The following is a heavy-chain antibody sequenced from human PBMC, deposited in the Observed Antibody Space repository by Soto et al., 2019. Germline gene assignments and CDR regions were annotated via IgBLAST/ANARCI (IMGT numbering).Heavy chain of an antibody. CDR1: GYRFTGQW. CDR3: ARRIPGDDAFDI. Sequence: EVQLVQSGAEVKKPGESLKISCKDSGYRFTGQWIGWVRQMPGKGLEWMGIIYPGDSDTRYSPSFQGQVTISADKSIRTAYLQWSSLKASDTAIYYCARRIPGDDAFDIWGQGTKVTVSS. D-gene: IGHD2-21*01. V-gene: IGHV5-51*03. J-gene: IGHJ3*02. CDR2: IYPGDSDT.